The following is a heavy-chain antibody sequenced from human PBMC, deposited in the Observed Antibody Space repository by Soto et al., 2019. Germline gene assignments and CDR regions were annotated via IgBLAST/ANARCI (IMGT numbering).Heavy chain of an antibody. CDR1: GFTFTSYS. Sequence: EVQLLQSGGGLVQPGGSLRLSCAASGFTFTSYSMTWVRQTPGKGLEWVAAVNPGGYSTYYADSVKGRFTISRDNYNNTLYLQMTSLRAEDTAVYYCAKDLRAGSGYDFDYRDQGTLVTVSS. J-gene: IGHJ4*02. CDR2: VNPGGYST. CDR3: AKDLRAGSGYDFDY. V-gene: IGHV3-23*01. D-gene: IGHD5-12*01.